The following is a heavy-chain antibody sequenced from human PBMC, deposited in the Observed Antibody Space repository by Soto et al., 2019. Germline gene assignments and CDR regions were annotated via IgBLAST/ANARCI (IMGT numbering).Heavy chain of an antibody. CDR2: ISGSGGST. CDR1: GFTFSSYA. CDR3: APHIWVGELYY. Sequence: EVQLLESGGGLVQPGGSLRLSCAASGFTFSSYAMSWVRQAPGKGLEWVSAISGSGGSTYYADSVKGRFTISRDNSKNTLYLQMNRLRAEDTAVCYCAPHIWVGELYYWGQGTLVTVSS. J-gene: IGHJ4*02. V-gene: IGHV3-23*01. D-gene: IGHD3-10*01.